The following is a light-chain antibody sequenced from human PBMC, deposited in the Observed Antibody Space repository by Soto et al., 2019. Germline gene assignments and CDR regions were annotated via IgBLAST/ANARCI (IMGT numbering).Light chain of an antibody. V-gene: IGKV3-11*01. CDR1: QSVIRN. CDR2: RAS. Sequence: EVVLTQSPATLYLSPGERATLSCRASQSVIRNLAWYQQKPGQAPRLLIYRASTRATGIPARFSGSGSGTDFSLSISSLQPEDFAVYYCQQRTDWHRTFGQGTKVEVK. J-gene: IGKJ1*01. CDR3: QQRTDWHRT.